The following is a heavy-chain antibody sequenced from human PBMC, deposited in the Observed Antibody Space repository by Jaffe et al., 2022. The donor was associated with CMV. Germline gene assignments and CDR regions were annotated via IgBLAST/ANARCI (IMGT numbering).Heavy chain of an antibody. CDR1: GASISNFC. Sequence: QVQLQESGPGLVKPSETLSLTCTVSGASISNFCWTWIRQPAEKGLEWIGHICPSGNTNYIPSLKSRVTLSVDTPNNQFSLQVRSVTAADTAIYYCARDVTAFDYWGQGTLVTVSS. J-gene: IGHJ4*02. D-gene: IGHD2-15*01. CDR3: ARDVTAFDY. CDR2: ICPSGNT. V-gene: IGHV4-4*07.